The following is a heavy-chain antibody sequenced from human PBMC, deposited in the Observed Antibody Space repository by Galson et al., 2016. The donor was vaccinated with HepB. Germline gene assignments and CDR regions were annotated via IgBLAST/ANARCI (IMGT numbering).Heavy chain of an antibody. D-gene: IGHD3-10*01. CDR2: ITGSGGDT. CDR1: GVAFTSYA. V-gene: IGHV3-23*01. CDR3: AKDEFRGESGSHQGSYFGMNG. Sequence: SLRLSCAASGVAFTSYAMTWVRRVPGKGLEWVSSITGSGGDTYYVDSVKGRFSISRDNSKNTLYLQMNNVRAEDTAVYYCAKDEFRGESGSHQGSYFGMNGGGQGTTVTVAS. J-gene: IGHJ6*02.